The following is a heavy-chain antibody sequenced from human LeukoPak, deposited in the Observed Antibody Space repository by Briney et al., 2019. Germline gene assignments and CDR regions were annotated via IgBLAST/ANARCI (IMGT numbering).Heavy chain of an antibody. J-gene: IGHJ3*02. D-gene: IGHD3/OR15-3a*01. CDR3: ARDGPDAFDI. Sequence: PGGSLRLSCAASGFTFSSYEMNWVRQAPGKGLEWVSSISSSSGYIYYADSVKGRFTISRDNAKNSLYLQMNSLRAEDTAVYYCARDGPDAFDIWGQGTMVTVSS. CDR2: ISSSSGYI. CDR1: GFTFSSYE. V-gene: IGHV3-21*01.